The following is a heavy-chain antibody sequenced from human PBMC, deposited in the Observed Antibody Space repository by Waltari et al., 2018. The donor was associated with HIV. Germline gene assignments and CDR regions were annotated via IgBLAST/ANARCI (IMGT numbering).Heavy chain of an antibody. CDR2: IWYDGSKK. D-gene: IGHD1-7*01. CDR1: GSTCNSHG. Sequence: QVQLVESGGGVVQPAKSLRLSCAASGSTCNSHGRVGVRRAPGKGLEWVVVIWYDGSKKYYGDSVKGRFTISKDNAKNTLHLQMNSLGAEDTAVYYCARVTGNTKGSWFDPWGQGTLVTVSS. J-gene: IGHJ5*02. V-gene: IGHV3-33*01. CDR3: ARVTGNTKGSWFDP.